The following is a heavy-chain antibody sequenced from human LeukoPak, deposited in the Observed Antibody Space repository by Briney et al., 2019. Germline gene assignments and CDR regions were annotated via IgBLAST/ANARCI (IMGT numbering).Heavy chain of an antibody. V-gene: IGHV4-59*12. CDR1: GGSISSYY. CDR2: IYYSGST. J-gene: IGHJ4*02. Sequence: PSETLSLTYTVSGGSISSYYWSWIRQPPGKGLEWIGYIYYSGSTNYNPSLKSRVTISVDTSKNQFSLKLSSVTAADTAVYYCARAPDYYGSGSSFDYWGQGTLVTVSS. CDR3: ARAPDYYGSGSSFDY. D-gene: IGHD3-10*01.